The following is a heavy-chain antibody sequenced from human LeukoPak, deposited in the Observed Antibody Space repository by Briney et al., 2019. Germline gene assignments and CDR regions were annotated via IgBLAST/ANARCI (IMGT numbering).Heavy chain of an antibody. Sequence: GGSLRLSCATSGFTFSSYSLTWVRQAPGKGLDWVSSINSYSSDIYYADSVKGRSTISRDNAKNSLYLQMNSLRAEDTAVYYCARAGDIVVVPVSFDYWGQGTLVTVSS. CDR1: GFTFSSYS. CDR3: ARAGDIVVVPVSFDY. J-gene: IGHJ4*02. CDR2: INSYSSDI. D-gene: IGHD2-2*01. V-gene: IGHV3-21*01.